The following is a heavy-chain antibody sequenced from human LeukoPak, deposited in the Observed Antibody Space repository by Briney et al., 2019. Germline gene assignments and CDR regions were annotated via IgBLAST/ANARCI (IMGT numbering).Heavy chain of an antibody. J-gene: IGHJ6*03. CDR1: GFTFSDYY. CDR2: ISHSGRTM. D-gene: IGHD2-8*01. V-gene: IGHV3-11*01. CDR3: ARDSIVRGNIGNDMDV. Sequence: PGGSLRLSCAASGFTFSDYYMSWIRQAPGKGLGWVSYISHSGRTMYYADSVKGRFTISRDNAKNSLYLQMNSLRAGGTAVYYCARDSIVRGNIGNDMDVWGKGTTVTVSS.